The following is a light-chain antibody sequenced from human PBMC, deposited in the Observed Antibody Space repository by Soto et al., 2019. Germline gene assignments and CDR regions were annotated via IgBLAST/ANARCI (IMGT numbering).Light chain of an antibody. V-gene: IGLV2-14*03. Sequence: QSALTQPASVSGSPGQSIAISCTGTSSDVDAYDYISWYQQHPDKAPKLMIYEVSNRPSGVSNRFSGSKSANTATLTISGLQAEDEADYYCASYTTTSTRVFGTGTKVTVL. CDR1: SSDVDAYDY. CDR3: ASYTTTSTRV. J-gene: IGLJ1*01. CDR2: EVS.